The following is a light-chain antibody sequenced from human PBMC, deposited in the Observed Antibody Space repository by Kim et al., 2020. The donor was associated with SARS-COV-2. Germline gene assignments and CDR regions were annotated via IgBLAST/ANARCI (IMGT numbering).Light chain of an antibody. V-gene: IGKV1-12*01. CDR2: STS. Sequence: ASVGDRVTITCRASENIGSWLAWYQQKPGKAPSLLIYSTSTLHSGVPSRFSGSGSGTDFTLTVSSLQPEDSAVSYCQQLNGFPLTFGGGTKVDIK. CDR1: ENIGSW. J-gene: IGKJ4*01. CDR3: QQLNGFPLT.